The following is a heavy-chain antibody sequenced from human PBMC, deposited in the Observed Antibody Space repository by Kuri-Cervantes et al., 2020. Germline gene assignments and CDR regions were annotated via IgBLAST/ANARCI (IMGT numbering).Heavy chain of an antibody. Sequence: GESLKISCAASGFTVSSNYMSWVRQAPGKGLEWVSVIYSGGSTYYADSVKGRFTISRDNAKNSLYLQMNSLRAEDTAVYYCARSGIMATYYYYGMDVWGQGTTVTVSS. D-gene: IGHD5-24*01. CDR3: ARSGIMATYYYYGMDV. CDR2: IYSGGST. CDR1: GFTVSSNY. V-gene: IGHV3-53*01. J-gene: IGHJ6*02.